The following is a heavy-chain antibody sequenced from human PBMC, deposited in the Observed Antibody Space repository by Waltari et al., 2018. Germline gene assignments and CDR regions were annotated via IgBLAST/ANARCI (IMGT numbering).Heavy chain of an antibody. CDR3: AKGSGMDV. V-gene: IGHV3-23*01. CDR1: GFGFINSA. CDR2: MTRTGGGLPDANAP. J-gene: IGHJ6*02. D-gene: IGHD6-19*01. Sequence: QVLESGGGLVQPGGSLRLSCVASGFGFINSAMSWVRQTPEEGCERVSPMTRTGGGLPDANAPYYADSVKGRFTISRDNSKNTIYLQMSSLGAEDTGVYYCAKGSGMDVWGQGTTVTVSS.